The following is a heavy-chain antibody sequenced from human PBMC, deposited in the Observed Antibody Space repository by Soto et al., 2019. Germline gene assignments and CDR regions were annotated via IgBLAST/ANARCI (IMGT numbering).Heavy chain of an antibody. CDR1: GFTFSSYA. D-gene: IGHD2-21*02. Sequence: QVQLEESGGGVVQPGRSLRLSCKGSGFTFSSYAIQWVRQAPGKGREWVAAISDDGTNKHTADSVKGRFTISRDNSRNTVYLQVNSLRVEDTAVYYCVRRLTNTVTAMGYWGQGTPVTVSS. J-gene: IGHJ4*02. CDR3: VRRLTNTVTAMGY. V-gene: IGHV3-30-3*01. CDR2: ISDDGTNK.